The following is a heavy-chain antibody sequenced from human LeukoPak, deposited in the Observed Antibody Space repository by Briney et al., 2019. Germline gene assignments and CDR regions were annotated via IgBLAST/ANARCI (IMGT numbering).Heavy chain of an antibody. CDR3: AKTVVPAAVSSYYGLDV. J-gene: IGHJ6*02. CDR1: GFTFSSYA. D-gene: IGHD2-2*01. V-gene: IGHV3-23*01. CDR2: MTGSGGST. Sequence: GGCLRLSCAASGFTFSSYAMSWVRQAPGKGLEWVSGMTGSGGSTYYAGSVKGRFTISRDNSKNTLYLQMSSLRAEDTAVYYCAKTVVPAAVSSYYGLDVWGQGTTVTVSS.